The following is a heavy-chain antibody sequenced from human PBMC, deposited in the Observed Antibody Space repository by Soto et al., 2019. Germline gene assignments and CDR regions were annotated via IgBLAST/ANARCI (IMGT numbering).Heavy chain of an antibody. Sequence: EVQLVESGGGLVQPGGSLRLSCAASGFTFSSYSMNWVRQAPGKGLEWVSYISSSSSTIYYADSVKGRFTISRDNAKNALYLQMNSLRAEDTAVYYCAISDHYYDILTGYYYYYMDVWGKGPTVTVSS. CDR3: AISDHYYDILTGYYYYYMDV. CDR1: GFTFSSYS. CDR2: ISSSSSTI. V-gene: IGHV3-48*01. D-gene: IGHD3-9*01. J-gene: IGHJ6*03.